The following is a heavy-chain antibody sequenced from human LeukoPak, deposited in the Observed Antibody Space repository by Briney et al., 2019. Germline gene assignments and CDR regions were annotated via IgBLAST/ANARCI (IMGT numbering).Heavy chain of an antibody. CDR3: ARGVGLTIFGVVIHEFDP. Sequence: LRLSCAASGFTFSSFAMSWVRQPPGKGLEWIGYIYYSGSTYYNPSLKSRVTISVDTSKNQFSLKLSSVTAADTVVYYCARGVGLTIFGVVIHEFDPWGQGTLVTVSS. CDR1: GFTFSSFA. CDR2: IYYSGST. J-gene: IGHJ5*02. D-gene: IGHD3-3*01. V-gene: IGHV4-30-4*08.